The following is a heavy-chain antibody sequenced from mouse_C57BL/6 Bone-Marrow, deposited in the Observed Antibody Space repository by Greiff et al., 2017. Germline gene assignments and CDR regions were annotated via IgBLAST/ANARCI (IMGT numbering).Heavy chain of an antibody. CDR1: GFTFRDFY. V-gene: IGHV7-1*01. CDR2: SRNKANDYTT. Sequence: EVQLVESGGGLVQSGRSLRLSCATSGFTFRDFYMEWVRQAPGKGLEWIAASRNKANDYTTEYSASVKGRFIVSRHTSQSILYLQMNALRAKEDAIDYCARDGRDYYGSSYPFADWGKGTLVTVSA. J-gene: IGHJ3*01. D-gene: IGHD1-1*01. CDR3: ARDGRDYYGSSYPFAD.